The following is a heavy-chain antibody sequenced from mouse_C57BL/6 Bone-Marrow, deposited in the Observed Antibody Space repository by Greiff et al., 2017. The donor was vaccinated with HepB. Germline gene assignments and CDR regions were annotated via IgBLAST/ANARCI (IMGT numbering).Heavy chain of an antibody. J-gene: IGHJ4*01. CDR1: GYTFTSYG. D-gene: IGHD1-1*01. CDR3: ARPGVVANYYAMDY. V-gene: IGHV1-81*01. Sequence: VQLQQSGAELARPGASVKLSCKASGYTFTSYGISWVKQRTGQGLEWIGEIYPRSGNTYYNEKFKGKATLTADKSSSTAYMELRSLTSEDSAVYFCARPGVVANYYAMDYWGQGTSVTVSS. CDR2: IYPRSGNT.